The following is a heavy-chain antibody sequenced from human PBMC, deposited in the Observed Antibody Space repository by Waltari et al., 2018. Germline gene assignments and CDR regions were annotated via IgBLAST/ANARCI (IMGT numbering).Heavy chain of an antibody. CDR1: GGTFTIDG. Sequence: QVQLVQSGAEAKKHGSSVRVSCRAAGGTFTIDGVNWVRQAPGKGLEWMGRIMPDISETKYAVKFQGRITITADKSTGTVYMELSSLRSDDTAVYYCAGGDGGYYYYKMDVWGQGTTVTVSS. CDR2: IMPDISET. CDR3: AGGDGGYYYYKMDV. J-gene: IGHJ6*03. V-gene: IGHV1-69*02. D-gene: IGHD3-10*01.